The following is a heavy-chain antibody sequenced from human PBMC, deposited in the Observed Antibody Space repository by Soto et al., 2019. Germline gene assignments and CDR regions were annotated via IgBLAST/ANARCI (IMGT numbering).Heavy chain of an antibody. CDR1: GYSFTRHW. Sequence: GQSQKLSCTADGYSFTRHWIGWVRQVPGRGLEWVAVIYPADSDARYSPSFRGRGAISADKSISTAYLQWSSLKASDTGIYYCARRSTYCTSTSCYFDYWGQGIPVTVSS. J-gene: IGHJ4*02. D-gene: IGHD2-2*01. V-gene: IGHV5-51*01. CDR2: IYPADSDA. CDR3: ARRSTYCTSTSCYFDY.